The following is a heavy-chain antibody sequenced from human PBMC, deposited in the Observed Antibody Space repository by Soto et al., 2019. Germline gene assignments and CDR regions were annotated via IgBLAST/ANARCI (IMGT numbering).Heavy chain of an antibody. J-gene: IGHJ5*02. CDR1: GYTLNEVA. CDR3: TTYHGDYNFDH. CDR2: FDPYEAET. V-gene: IGHV1-24*01. Sequence: QVQLVQSGAEVKKPGASVKVSCKVSGYTLNEVAMHWVRQAPGKGLEWLGGFDPYEAETIYAQHFQGRVTMTEDTSTDTVYMELSSLRSEDTALYFFTTYHGDYNFDHWGQGTLVTVSS. D-gene: IGHD4-17*01.